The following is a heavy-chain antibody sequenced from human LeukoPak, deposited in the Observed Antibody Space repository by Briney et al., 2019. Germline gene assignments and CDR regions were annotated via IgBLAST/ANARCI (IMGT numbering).Heavy chain of an antibody. CDR1: GFTFSSYG. CDR3: AKGGYYGSGSYSKPPFDY. J-gene: IGHJ4*02. Sequence: PGGSLRLSCAASGFTFSSYGMHWVRQAPGKGLEWVAVISYDGSNKYYADSVKGRFTISRDNSKNTLYLQMNSLRAEDTAVYYCAKGGYYGSGSYSKPPFDYWGQGTLVTVSS. V-gene: IGHV3-30*18. D-gene: IGHD3-10*01. CDR2: ISYDGSNK.